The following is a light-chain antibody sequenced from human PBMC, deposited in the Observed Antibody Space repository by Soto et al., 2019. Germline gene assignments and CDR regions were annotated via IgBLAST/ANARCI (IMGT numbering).Light chain of an antibody. CDR1: QTISSW. V-gene: IGKV1-5*03. Sequence: IQMTQHHSTLFGPVGDRVTITYRASQTISSWLAWYQQKPGKAPKLLIYTASTLKSGVPSRFSGSGSGTEFTLTISSLQPEDFATYYCQHYNSYSNTFGQGTKV. CDR3: QHYNSYSNT. J-gene: IGKJ1*01. CDR2: TAS.